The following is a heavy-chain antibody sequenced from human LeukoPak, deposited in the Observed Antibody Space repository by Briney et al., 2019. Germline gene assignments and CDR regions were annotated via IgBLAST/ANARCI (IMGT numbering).Heavy chain of an antibody. V-gene: IGHV1-69*04. CDR3: ARENILIGHDVFDI. Sequence: SVKVSCKASGGTLSSYAISWVRQAPGQGLDWMGRIIPILGITNNAQKFQGRVTITADKSTSTAYMELSSLSSEDTAVYYCARENILIGHDVFDIWGQGTMVTVSS. J-gene: IGHJ3*02. CDR2: IIPILGIT. CDR1: GGTLSSYA. D-gene: IGHD3-9*01.